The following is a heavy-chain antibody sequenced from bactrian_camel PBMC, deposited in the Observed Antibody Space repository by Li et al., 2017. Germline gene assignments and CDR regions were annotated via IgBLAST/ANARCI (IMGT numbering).Heavy chain of an antibody. CDR2: IYTESGRT. D-gene: IGHD3*01. CDR1: GHSRGSNC. V-gene: IGHV3S54*01. Sequence: QVQLVESGGGSVQAGGSLRLSCKVSGHSRGSNCVGWYRLPPGRAPAEREGIAVIYTESGRTHYSDSVKGRFTISQDNVKTTAFLQMNNLKPEDTGMYYCAVAVGDEGSWCFSFAARPFGYWGQGTQVTVS. J-gene: IGHJ6*01. CDR3: AVAVGDEGSWCFSFAARPFGY.